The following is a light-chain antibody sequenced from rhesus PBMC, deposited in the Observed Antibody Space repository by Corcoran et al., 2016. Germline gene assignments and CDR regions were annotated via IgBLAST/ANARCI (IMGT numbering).Light chain of an antibody. CDR1: QSVGST. CDR2: YAS. V-gene: IGKV3-42*02. CDR3: QKYNDWPFT. J-gene: IGKJ3*01. Sequence: EIVMTQSPATLSLSPGERATLSCRASQSVGSTLAWYQQKPGQAPRLLLYYASSRATGSPDRFSGSGSGTEFTLTISSLDPEDVGVYYCQKYNDWPFTFGPGTKLDIK.